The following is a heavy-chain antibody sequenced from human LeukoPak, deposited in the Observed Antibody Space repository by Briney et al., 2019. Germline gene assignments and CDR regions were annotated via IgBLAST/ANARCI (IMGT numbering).Heavy chain of an antibody. CDR3: ARGSSGWGPYYYYMDV. J-gene: IGHJ6*03. V-gene: IGHV1-69*01. CDR1: GGTFSSYA. CDR2: IIPIFGTA. Sequence: KVSCKASGGTFSSYAISWVRQAPGQGLEWMGGIIPIFGTANYAQKFQGGVTITADESTSTAYMELSSLRSEDTAVYYCARGSSGWGPYYYYMDVWGKGTTVTVSS. D-gene: IGHD6-19*01.